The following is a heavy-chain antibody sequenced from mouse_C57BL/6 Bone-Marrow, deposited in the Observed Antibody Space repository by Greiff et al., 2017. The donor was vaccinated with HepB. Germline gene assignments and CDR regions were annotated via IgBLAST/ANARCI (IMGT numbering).Heavy chain of an antibody. CDR3: ARLGQDYYAMDY. CDR1: GYTFTSYW. D-gene: IGHD4-1*01. V-gene: IGHV1-52*01. CDR2: IDPSDSET. Sequence: VQLQQPGAELVRPGSSVKLSCKASGYTFTSYWLHWVKQRPIQGLEWIGNIDPSDSETHYNQKFKDKATLTVDKSSSTAYMQLSSLTSEDSAVYYCARLGQDYYAMDYWGQGTSVTVSS. J-gene: IGHJ4*01.